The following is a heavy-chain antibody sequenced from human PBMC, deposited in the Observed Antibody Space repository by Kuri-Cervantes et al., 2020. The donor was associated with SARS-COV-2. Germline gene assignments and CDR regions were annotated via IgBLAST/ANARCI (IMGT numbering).Heavy chain of an antibody. J-gene: IGHJ3*02. CDR1: GFTFSSYG. Sequence: GGSLKISCAASGFTFSSYGMHWVRQAPGKGLEWVAFIRYDGSNKYYADSVKGRFIISRDNSKNTLYLQMNSLRAEDTAVYYCAKDMYYDSSGFYDAFDIWGQGTMVTVSS. CDR2: IRYDGSNK. CDR3: AKDMYYDSSGFYDAFDI. D-gene: IGHD3-22*01. V-gene: IGHV3-30*02.